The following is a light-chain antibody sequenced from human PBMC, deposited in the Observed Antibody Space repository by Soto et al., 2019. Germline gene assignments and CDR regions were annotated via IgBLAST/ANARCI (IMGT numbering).Light chain of an antibody. CDR1: SSDIGTYNY. CDR2: DVS. CDR3: YSCSRSSGTRDV. V-gene: IGLV2-14*03. Sequence: QSALTQPASVSGSPGQSITISCTGTSSDIGTYNYVSWYQQHPGQAPKLMIYDVSNRPSGVSDRFSGSKSGNTASLTISGLQAEDEADYYCYSCSRSSGTRDVFGTGTKLTVL. J-gene: IGLJ1*01.